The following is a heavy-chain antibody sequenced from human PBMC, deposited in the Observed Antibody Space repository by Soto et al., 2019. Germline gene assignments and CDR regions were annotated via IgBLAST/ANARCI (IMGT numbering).Heavy chain of an antibody. J-gene: IGHJ5*02. V-gene: IGHV4-39*01. CDR2: IYYSGST. D-gene: IGHD6-13*01. CDR3: ARRAAAPLNWFDP. Sequence: SETLSLTCTVSGGSISSSSYYWGWIRQPPGKGLEWIGSIYYSGSTYYNPSLKGRVTISVDTSKNQFSLKLSSVTAADTAVYYCARRAAAPLNWFDPWGQGTLVTVSS. CDR1: GGSISSSSYY.